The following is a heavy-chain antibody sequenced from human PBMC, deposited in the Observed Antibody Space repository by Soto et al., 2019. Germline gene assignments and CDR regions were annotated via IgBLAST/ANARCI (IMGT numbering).Heavy chain of an antibody. CDR2: INAGNGNT. Sequence: QVQLVQSGAEVKKPGASVKVSCKASGYTFTSYAMHWVRQAPGQRLEWMGWINAGNGNTKYSQKFQGRVTITRDTSASTAYMELSSLRSEDTAVYYCARKVARDSYSSSLNYYYGMDVWGQGTTVTVSS. CDR3: ARKVARDSYSSSLNYYYGMDV. V-gene: IGHV1-3*01. D-gene: IGHD6-13*01. CDR1: GYTFTSYA. J-gene: IGHJ6*02.